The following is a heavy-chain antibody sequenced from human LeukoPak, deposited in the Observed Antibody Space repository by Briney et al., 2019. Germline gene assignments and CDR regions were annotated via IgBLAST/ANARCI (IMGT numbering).Heavy chain of an antibody. D-gene: IGHD3-22*01. J-gene: IGHJ6*02. CDR2: ISYDGSNK. V-gene: IGHV3-30*04. CDR1: GFTFSSYA. CDR3: ARDPSSGYYAVGMDV. Sequence: GGSLRLSCAAPGFTFSSYAMHWVRQAPGKGLEWVAVISYDGSNKYYADSVKGRFTISRDNSKNTLYLQMNSLRAEDTAVYYCARDPSSGYYAVGMDVWGQGTTVTVSS.